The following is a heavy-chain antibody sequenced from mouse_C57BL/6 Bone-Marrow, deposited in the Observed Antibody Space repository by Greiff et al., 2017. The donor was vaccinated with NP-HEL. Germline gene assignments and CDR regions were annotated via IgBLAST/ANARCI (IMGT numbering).Heavy chain of an antibody. J-gene: IGHJ4*01. D-gene: IGHD6-1*01. CDR2: ISDGGSYT. V-gene: IGHV5-4*03. CDR3: ARTPLYYYAMDY. Sequence: DVKLVESGGGLVKPGGSLKLSCAASGFTFSSYAMSWVRQTPEKRLEWVATISDGGSYTYYPDNVKGRFTISRDNAKNNLYLQMSHLKSEDTAMYYCARTPLYYYAMDYWGQGTSVTVSS. CDR1: GFTFSSYA.